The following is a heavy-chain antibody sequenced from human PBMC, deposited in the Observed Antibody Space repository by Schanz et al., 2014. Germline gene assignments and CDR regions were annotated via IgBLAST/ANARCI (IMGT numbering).Heavy chain of an antibody. CDR3: ARTASHDVWRGYIPHYAFDL. CDR1: GNTLSAYY. J-gene: IGHJ3*01. V-gene: IGHV1-2*02. CDR2: IDPNSGGT. D-gene: IGHD3-3*01. Sequence: QVHLVQSGAEVKKPGASVKVSCKASGNTLSAYYIHWIRQAPGQGLEWMGWIDPNSGGTNYAQKFQGRVTMTSDTSITTVYMEVNSLTSDDTAVFYCARTASHDVWRGYIPHYAFDLWGQGTVVIVSS.